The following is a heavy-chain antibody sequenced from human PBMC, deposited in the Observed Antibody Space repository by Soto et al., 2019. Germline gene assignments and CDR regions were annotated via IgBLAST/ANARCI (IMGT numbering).Heavy chain of an antibody. J-gene: IGHJ3*01. D-gene: IGHD3-22*01. Sequence: ASVKVSCKASGYTFIDHYIHWVRQAPGQGLEWMGWITPNSGATKYAQKFQGRVTMTRDASINTAYVDVTGLTFDDTAVYFCARAVGRRGLNAAFDVWGQGTLVTVSS. CDR2: ITPNSGAT. V-gene: IGHV1-2*02. CDR3: ARAVGRRGLNAAFDV. CDR1: GYTFIDHY.